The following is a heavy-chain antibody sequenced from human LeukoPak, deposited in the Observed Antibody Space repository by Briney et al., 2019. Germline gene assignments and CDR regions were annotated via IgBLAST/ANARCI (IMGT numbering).Heavy chain of an antibody. CDR1: GFTFGSYA. V-gene: IGHV3-23*01. Sequence: GGSLRLSCAASGFTFGSYAMSWVRQAPGKGLEWVSAISGSGGSTYYADSVKGRFTISRDNSKNTLYLQMNSLRTEDTAVYYCAKGTYQLLSTFDYWGQGTLVAVSS. D-gene: IGHD2-2*01. CDR2: ISGSGGST. J-gene: IGHJ4*02. CDR3: AKGTYQLLSTFDY.